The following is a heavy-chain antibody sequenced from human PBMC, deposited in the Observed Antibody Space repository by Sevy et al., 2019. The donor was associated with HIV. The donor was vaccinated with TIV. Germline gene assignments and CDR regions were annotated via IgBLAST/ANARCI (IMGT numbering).Heavy chain of an antibody. CDR2: ISAYNGNT. D-gene: IGHD3-10*01. CDR3: ARGDVLLWFGESGYYYGMDV. V-gene: IGHV1-18*01. CDR1: GYTFTSYG. J-gene: IGHJ6*02. Sequence: ASVKVSCKASGYTFTSYGISWVRQAPGQGLEWMGWISAYNGNTNYAQKLQGRVTMTTDTSTSTAYMELRSLRSDDTAVYYGARGDVLLWFGESGYYYGMDVWGQGTTVTVSS.